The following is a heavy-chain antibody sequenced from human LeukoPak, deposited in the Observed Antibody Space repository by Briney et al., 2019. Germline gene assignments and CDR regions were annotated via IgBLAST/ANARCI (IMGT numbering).Heavy chain of an antibody. D-gene: IGHD4-11*01. CDR3: ARGYNDYTPSFDY. CDR2: TYFRSKWYD. J-gene: IGHJ4*02. V-gene: IGHV6-1*01. CDR1: GDSVSSDGAT. Sequence: SQTLSLTCAISGDSVSSDGATWNWIRQSPSRGLEWLGMTYFRSKWYDDYAVSVKSRITINPDTSKNLFSLQLNFVTPEDTAVYYCARGYNDYTPSFDYWGQGILVTVSS.